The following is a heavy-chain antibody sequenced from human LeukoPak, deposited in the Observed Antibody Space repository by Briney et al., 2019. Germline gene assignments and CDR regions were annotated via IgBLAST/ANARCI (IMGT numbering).Heavy chain of an antibody. D-gene: IGHD1-14*01. CDR3: ARMSSPLQYNWFDP. J-gene: IGHJ5*02. Sequence: ASVKVSCKASGYTFTGYYMHWVRQAPGQGLEWMGRINPNNGATNYAQKLQGRVTITGDTSISTAYMDLSRLRSDDTAVYYCARMSSPLQYNWFDPWGQGTLVTVSS. V-gene: IGHV1-2*06. CDR2: INPNNGAT. CDR1: GYTFTGYY.